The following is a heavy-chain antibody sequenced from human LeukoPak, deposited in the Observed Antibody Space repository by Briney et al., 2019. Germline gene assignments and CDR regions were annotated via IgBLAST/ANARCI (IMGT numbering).Heavy chain of an antibody. CDR2: IYYSGST. V-gene: IGHV4-61*01. Sequence: KPSETLSLTCTVSGGSVSSGSYYWSWIRQPPRKGLEWIGYIYYSGSTKYNPSLKSRVTISVDTSKTQFSLKLSSVTAADTAVYYCARDHLWFGASQGHYGMDVWGKGTTVTVSS. CDR1: GGSVSSGSYY. J-gene: IGHJ6*04. CDR3: ARDHLWFGASQGHYGMDV. D-gene: IGHD3-10*01.